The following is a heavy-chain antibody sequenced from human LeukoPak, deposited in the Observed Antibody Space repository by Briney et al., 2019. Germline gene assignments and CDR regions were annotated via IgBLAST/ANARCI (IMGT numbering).Heavy chain of an antibody. CDR2: ISAYNGNT. J-gene: IGHJ3*02. V-gene: IGHV1-18*01. Sequence: GASVKVSCKASGYTFTSYGISWVRPAPGQGLEWMGWISAYNGNTNYAQKLQGRVTMTTDTSTSTAYMELRSLRSDDTAVYYCASSTLGPIGYCSSTSCYDAFDIWGQGTMVTVSS. CDR1: GYTFTSYG. CDR3: ASSTLGPIGYCSSTSCYDAFDI. D-gene: IGHD2-2*01.